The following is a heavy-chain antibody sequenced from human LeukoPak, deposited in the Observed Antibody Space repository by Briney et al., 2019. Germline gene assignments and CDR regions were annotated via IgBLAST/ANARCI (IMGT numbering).Heavy chain of an antibody. D-gene: IGHD5-12*01. CDR3: TRDAFISGYDHLFGY. CDR1: GFTFSSYA. CDR2: IRSKYYGGTT. Sequence: GGSLRLSCAASGFTFSSYAMSWVRQAPGKGLEWVGSIRSKYYGGTTDYAASVTGRFTISRDDSNSIAYLQMNSLKTEDTAVYYCTRDAFISGYDHLFGYWGQGTLVTVSS. J-gene: IGHJ4*02. V-gene: IGHV3-49*04.